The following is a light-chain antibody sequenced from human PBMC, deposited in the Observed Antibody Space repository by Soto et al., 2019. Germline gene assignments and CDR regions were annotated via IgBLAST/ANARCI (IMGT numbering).Light chain of an antibody. CDR3: QQYGSSPRT. J-gene: IGKJ1*01. Sequence: EIVLTQSPGTLSLSPGERATLSCRASQSVSSSYLAWYQQKPGQAPRLLIYGASSRATGIPDRFSGSGSGTDFTLTISRLEPEDFAVYYWQQYGSSPRTFGQGHKVEIK. CDR2: GAS. CDR1: QSVSSSY. V-gene: IGKV3-20*01.